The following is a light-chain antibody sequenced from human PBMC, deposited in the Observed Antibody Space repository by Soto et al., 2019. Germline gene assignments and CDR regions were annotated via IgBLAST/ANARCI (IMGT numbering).Light chain of an antibody. J-gene: IGLJ1*01. CDR3: SSYTSSSTRV. Sequence: QSALTQPASVSGSPGQSSTISCTGTSSDVGGYNYVSWYQQHPGKAPKLMIYDVSNRPSGVSYRFSGSKSGNTASLTISGLQAEDEADYYCSSYTSSSTRVFGTGTKVTVL. CDR2: DVS. V-gene: IGLV2-14*01. CDR1: SSDVGGYNY.